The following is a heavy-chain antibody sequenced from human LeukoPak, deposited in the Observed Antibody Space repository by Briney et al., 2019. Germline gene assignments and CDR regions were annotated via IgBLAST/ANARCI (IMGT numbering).Heavy chain of an antibody. Sequence: SETLSLTCAVYGGSFSGYYWSWIRQPPGKGLEWIGEINHSGSTNYNPSLKSRVTISVDTSKNQFSLKLSSVTAADTAVYYCATEVAAGFYWGQGTLVTVSS. CDR3: ATEVAAGFY. CDR2: INHSGST. V-gene: IGHV4-34*01. J-gene: IGHJ4*02. CDR1: GGSFSGYY. D-gene: IGHD6-13*01.